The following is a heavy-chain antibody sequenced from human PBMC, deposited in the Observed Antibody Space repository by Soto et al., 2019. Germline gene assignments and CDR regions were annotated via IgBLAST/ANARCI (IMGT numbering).Heavy chain of an antibody. D-gene: IGHD1-26*01. CDR3: ALEQVGATSVHVCDI. V-gene: IGHV3-48*01. CDR2: IMPGSSHI. J-gene: IGHJ3*02. CDR1: GLTFSIYI. Sequence: PGWSLRLSCAASGLTFSIYIMNLVRKAPGKGLERVSYIMPGSSHIFYADVVKGRFTISRDNAKTSLYLQMNSLRAEDTAVYYFALEQVGATSVHVCDIWSQRTIVTVS.